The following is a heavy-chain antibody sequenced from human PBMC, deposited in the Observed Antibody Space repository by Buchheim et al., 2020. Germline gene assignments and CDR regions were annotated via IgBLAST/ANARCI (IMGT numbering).Heavy chain of an antibody. CDR2: INHSGST. J-gene: IGHJ6*02. CDR1: GGSFSGYY. Sequence: QVQLQQWGAGLLKPSETLSLTCAVYGGSFSGYYWSWIRQPPGKGLEWIGEINHSGSTNYNPSLKSRVTISVDTSKNQFSLKLSSETAADTAVYYCARTNLQTGTTGYYYYGMDVWGQGTT. CDR3: ARTNLQTGTTGYYYYGMDV. V-gene: IGHV4-34*01. D-gene: IGHD1-7*01.